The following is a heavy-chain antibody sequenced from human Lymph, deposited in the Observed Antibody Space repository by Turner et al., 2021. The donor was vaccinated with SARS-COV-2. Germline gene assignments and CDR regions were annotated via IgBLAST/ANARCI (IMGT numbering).Heavy chain of an antibody. V-gene: IGHV3-53*01. CDR1: GFTVSSNY. J-gene: IGHJ4*02. Sequence: EVQLVESGGGLIQRGGSLRLSCAASGFTVSSNYMTWVRQAPGKGLEWVSLIYSGGSTYYADSVKGRLTISRDNSKNTLYLQMNSLRADDTAVYYCARVLPYGDYFDYWGQGTLVTVSS. CDR2: IYSGGST. CDR3: ARVLPYGDYFDY. D-gene: IGHD4-17*01.